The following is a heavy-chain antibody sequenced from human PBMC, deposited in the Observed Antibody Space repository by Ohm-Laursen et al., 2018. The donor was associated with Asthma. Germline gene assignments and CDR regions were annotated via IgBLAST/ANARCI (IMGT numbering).Heavy chain of an antibody. CDR3: ASVLPPDVVVVAANYYYGMDV. D-gene: IGHD2-15*01. J-gene: IGHJ6*02. Sequence: SDTLSLTCTVSGGSISSYYWSWVRQPPGKGLEWIGYIYDSGYTNYSPSLKSRVTISADTSKNHFSLKLSSVTAADTAVYYCASVLPPDVVVVAANYYYGMDVWGQGTTVTVSS. CDR1: GGSISSYY. CDR2: IYDSGYT. V-gene: IGHV4-59*07.